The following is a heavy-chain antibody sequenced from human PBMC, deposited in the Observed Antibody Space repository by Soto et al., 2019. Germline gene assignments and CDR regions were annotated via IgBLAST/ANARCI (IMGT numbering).Heavy chain of an antibody. Sequence: PTGVNPTQTLTLTCIFSGFSLRTSGVGVGWIRQPPGKALEWLGFIYWNDGKRYSPSLKSRLTITKDTSKNQVVLTMTNMDPVDTATYYCAKSGSSGWYGWFDPWGQGTLVTVSS. CDR3: AKSGSSGWYGWFDP. CDR2: IYWNDGK. D-gene: IGHD6-19*01. J-gene: IGHJ5*02. CDR1: GFSLRTSGVG. V-gene: IGHV2-5*01.